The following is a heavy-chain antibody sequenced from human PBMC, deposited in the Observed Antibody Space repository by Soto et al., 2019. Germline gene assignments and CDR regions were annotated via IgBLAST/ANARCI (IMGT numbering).Heavy chain of an antibody. CDR1: GFTFTDFY. D-gene: IGHD3-16*01. V-gene: IGHV3-7*03. CDR3: AGWGAHDNKY. Sequence: EVQLVQSGGGLVQPGGSLRLSCVGSGFTFTDFYMNWVRQAPGKGLEWVANIRPDGSETNYVESVKGRFTTSRDNAKNSLFLQMNSLRADDTAVYYCAGWGAHDNKYWGQGILVTVSS. CDR2: IRPDGSET. J-gene: IGHJ4*02.